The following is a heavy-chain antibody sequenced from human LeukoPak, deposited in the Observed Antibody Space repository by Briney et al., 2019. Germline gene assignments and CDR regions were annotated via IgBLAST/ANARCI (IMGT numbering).Heavy chain of an antibody. J-gene: IGHJ4*02. Sequence: GGSLRLSCAASGFTFSSYWMSWVRQAPGKGLEWVANIKQDGSEKYYVDSVKGRFTISRDNAKNSLYLQMNSLRAEDTAVYYCARAERGGYCSGGSCYSWYYFDYWGQGTLVTVSS. CDR2: IKQDGSEK. V-gene: IGHV3-7*01. D-gene: IGHD2-15*01. CDR1: GFTFSSYW. CDR3: ARAERGGYCSGGSCYSWYYFDY.